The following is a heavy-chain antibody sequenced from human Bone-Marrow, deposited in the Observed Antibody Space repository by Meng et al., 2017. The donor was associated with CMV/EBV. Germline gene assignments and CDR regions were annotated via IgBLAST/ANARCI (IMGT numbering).Heavy chain of an antibody. D-gene: IGHD6-6*01. V-gene: IGHV3-23*03. CDR3: AKVPAARRLWYFDL. CDR2: IYSGGSST. J-gene: IGHJ2*01. Sequence: GESLKISCAASGFTFSSYEMNWVRQAPGKGLEWVSVIYSGGSSTYYADSVKGRFTISRDNSKNTLYLQMNSLRAEDTAVYYCAKVPAARRLWYFDLWGRGTLVTVSS. CDR1: GFTFSSYE.